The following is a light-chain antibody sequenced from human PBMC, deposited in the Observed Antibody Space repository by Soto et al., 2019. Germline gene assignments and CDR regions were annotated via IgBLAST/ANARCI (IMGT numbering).Light chain of an antibody. CDR3: VLYMGSGIPPV. V-gene: IGLV8-61*01. J-gene: IGLJ3*02. CDR2: STN. Sequence: QTVVTQEPSCSVSPGGTVTLTCGLSSGSVSTNYYPSWYQQTPGQGPRTLIYSTNIRSSGVPDRFSGSILGNKAALTITGAQADDESGYFCVLYMGSGIPPVFGGGTKLTVL. CDR1: SGSVSTNYY.